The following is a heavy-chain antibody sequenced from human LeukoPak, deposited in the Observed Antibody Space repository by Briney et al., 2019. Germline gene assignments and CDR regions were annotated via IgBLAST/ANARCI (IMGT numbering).Heavy chain of an antibody. Sequence: TGGSLRLSCAASGFSVSNSYMSWVRQAPGKGLEWVSVIYSGGSTYYADSVKVRFTISRDNSRNTLYLQMNSLSAEDTAVYYCARGPFDGGYLDYWGQGTLVTVSS. J-gene: IGHJ4*02. CDR2: IYSGGST. CDR3: ARGPFDGGYLDY. V-gene: IGHV3-53*01. D-gene: IGHD3-22*01. CDR1: GFSVSNSY.